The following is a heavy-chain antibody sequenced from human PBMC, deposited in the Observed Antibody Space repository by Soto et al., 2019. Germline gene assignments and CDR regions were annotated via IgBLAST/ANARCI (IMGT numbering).Heavy chain of an antibody. J-gene: IGHJ3*02. CDR3: ARTRQYSSSSAGAFDI. D-gene: IGHD6-6*01. CDR1: GYTFTSYY. Sequence: ASVKVSCKASGYTFTSYYMHWVRQAPGQGLEWMGIINPSGGSTSYAQKFQGRVTMTRDTSTSTVYMELSSLRSEDTAVYYCARTRQYSSSSAGAFDIWGQGTMVTVSS. CDR2: INPSGGST. V-gene: IGHV1-46*01.